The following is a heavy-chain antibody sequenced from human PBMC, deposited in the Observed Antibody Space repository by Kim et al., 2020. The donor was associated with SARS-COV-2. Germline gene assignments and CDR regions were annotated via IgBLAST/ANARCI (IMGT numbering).Heavy chain of an antibody. V-gene: IGHV3-30*04. CDR1: GFTFSSYA. CDR2: ISYDGSNK. Sequence: GGSLRLSCAASGFTFSSYAMHWVRQAPGKGLEWVAVISYDGSNKYYADSVKGRFTISRDNSKNTLYLQMNSLRAEDTAVYYCAREGSSSWYRWFDPWGQGTLVTVSS. CDR3: AREGSSSWYRWFDP. D-gene: IGHD6-13*01. J-gene: IGHJ5*02.